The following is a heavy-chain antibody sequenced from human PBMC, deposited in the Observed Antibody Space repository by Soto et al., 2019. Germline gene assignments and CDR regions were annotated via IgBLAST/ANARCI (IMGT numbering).Heavy chain of an antibody. V-gene: IGHV3-33*01. CDR1: GFTFNNYG. CDR3: ARRQISPPTRGAASARGGMDV. CDR2: IWNDGNGY. Sequence: QVQLVESGGGVVQPGRSLRLSCAASGFTFNNYGMHWVRQAPGKSLEWVAVIWNDGNGYYYANSVKGRFTISRDNSKNTLYLQMSSLRVEDTAVSYCARRQISPPTRGAASARGGMDVWAQGTTVTVSS. D-gene: IGHD6-13*01. J-gene: IGHJ6*02.